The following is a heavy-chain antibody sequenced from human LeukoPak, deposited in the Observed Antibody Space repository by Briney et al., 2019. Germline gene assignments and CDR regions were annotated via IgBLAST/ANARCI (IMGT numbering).Heavy chain of an antibody. Sequence: GASVKVSCKASGYTFTSYAFSWVRQAPGQGLEWMGWISAYNGNTNYAQKLQGRVTMTTDTSTSTAYMELRSLRSDDTAVYYCAREGPPVGSTGYYDYWGQGILVTVSS. D-gene: IGHD3-22*01. CDR3: AREGPPVGSTGYYDY. CDR1: GYTFTSYA. CDR2: ISAYNGNT. V-gene: IGHV1-18*01. J-gene: IGHJ4*02.